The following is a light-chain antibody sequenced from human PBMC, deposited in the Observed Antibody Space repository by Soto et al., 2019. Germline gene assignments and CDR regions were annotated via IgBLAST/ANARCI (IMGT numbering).Light chain of an antibody. CDR1: LPISNY. J-gene: IGKJ1*01. CDR2: GTS. V-gene: IGKV1-39*01. Sequence: DIQMTQSPSSLSASVGDRVTITCRASLPISNYLAWYQQKPGKAPNLLIFGTSGLQSGVPSRFSGSGSGTGFTLTISSLQREDFATYYCQQSYSSSWTFGQGTKVEI. CDR3: QQSYSSSWT.